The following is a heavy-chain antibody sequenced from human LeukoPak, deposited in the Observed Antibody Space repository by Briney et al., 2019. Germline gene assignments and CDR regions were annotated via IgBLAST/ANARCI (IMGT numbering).Heavy chain of an antibody. CDR2: INYSGST. V-gene: IGHV4-59*01. CDR3: ARGRYNLGYYFDS. Sequence: SETLSLTCTVSGGSISNYYWSWIRQPPGKELEWIGNINYSGSTNCNPSLESRVTISVDSSKNQSSLKLGSVTAADTAVYYCARGRYNLGYYFDSWGLGTLVTVSS. J-gene: IGHJ4*02. CDR1: GGSISNYY. D-gene: IGHD3-3*01.